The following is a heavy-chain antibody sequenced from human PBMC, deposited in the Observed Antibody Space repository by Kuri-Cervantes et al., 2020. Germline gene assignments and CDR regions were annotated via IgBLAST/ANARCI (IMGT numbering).Heavy chain of an antibody. CDR2: ISSSSSTI. CDR3: ARDLQGSPDDYGDYVFDYGMDV. CDR1: GFTFNNYA. V-gene: IGHV3-48*02. Sequence: GGSLRLSCTASGFTFNNYAMHWVRQAPGKGLEWVSYISSSSSTIYYADSVKGRFTISRDNAKNSLYLQMNSLRDEDTAVYYCARDLQGSPDDYGDYVFDYGMDVWGQGTTVTVSS. D-gene: IGHD4-17*01. J-gene: IGHJ6*02.